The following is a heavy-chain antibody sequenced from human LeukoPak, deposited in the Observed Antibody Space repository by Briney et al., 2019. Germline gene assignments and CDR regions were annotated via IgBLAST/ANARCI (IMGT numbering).Heavy chain of an antibody. D-gene: IGHD3-10*01. CDR1: GYTFTSYG. V-gene: IGHV1-2*02. Sequence: GASVKVSCKASGYTFTSYGISWVRQAPGQGLEWMGWINPNSGGTNYAQKFQGRVTMTRDTSISTAYMELSRLRSDDTAVYYCARAKRWFGEPLPSWFDPWGQGTLVTVSS. J-gene: IGHJ5*02. CDR2: INPNSGGT. CDR3: ARAKRWFGEPLPSWFDP.